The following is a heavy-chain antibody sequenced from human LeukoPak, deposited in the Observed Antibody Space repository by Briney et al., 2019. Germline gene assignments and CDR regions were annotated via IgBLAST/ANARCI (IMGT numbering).Heavy chain of an antibody. V-gene: IGHV3-21*01. CDR3: ARDRDYYDSSGYFTSPFGH. J-gene: IGHJ4*02. CDR2: ISSSSSYI. D-gene: IGHD3-22*01. Sequence: PGGSLRLSCAASGYTFSSYSMNWVRQAPGKGLEWVSSISSSSSYIYYADSVKGRFTISRDNAKNSLYLQMNSLRAEDTAVYYCARDRDYYDSSGYFTSPFGHWGQGTLVTVSS. CDR1: GYTFSSYS.